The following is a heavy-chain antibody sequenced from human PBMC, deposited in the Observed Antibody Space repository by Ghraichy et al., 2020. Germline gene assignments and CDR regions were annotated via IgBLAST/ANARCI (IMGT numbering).Heavy chain of an antibody. V-gene: IGHV3-21*01. J-gene: IGHJ6*02. D-gene: IGHD3-10*01. CDR2: ISTASTYI. CDR3: ARGDGVNHYYYYGMDV. Sequence: GGSLRLSCAASGFTFSNYRMNWIRQAPGKGLEWIAYISTASTYISYADSVTGRFTISRDNAKNSLHLQMNGLRADDTAVYYCARGDGVNHYYYYGMDVWGQGTPVTVSS. CDR1: GFTFSNYR.